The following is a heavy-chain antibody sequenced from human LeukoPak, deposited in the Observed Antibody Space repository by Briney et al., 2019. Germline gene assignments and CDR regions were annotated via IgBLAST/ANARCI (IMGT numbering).Heavy chain of an antibody. CDR3: AREHSGNYSIGY. CDR1: GYTFTEYY. Sequence: GASVTVSFMASGYTFTEYYLQWVGQAPGQGGEWMGWMNHNNGEANYAQKFQGRVTINNDKSISTEYMELYRQKSDDTAVYYCAREHSGNYSIGYWGQGTLVTVSS. J-gene: IGHJ4*02. D-gene: IGHD1-26*01. CDR2: MNHNNGEA. V-gene: IGHV1-2*02.